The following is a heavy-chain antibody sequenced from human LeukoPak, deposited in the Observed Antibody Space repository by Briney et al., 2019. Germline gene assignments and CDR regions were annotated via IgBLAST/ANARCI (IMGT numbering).Heavy chain of an antibody. CDR3: ARDAPSETTMVSAFDI. CDR1: GGTFSTYA. V-gene: IGHV1-69*13. J-gene: IGHJ3*02. Sequence: ASVKVSCKAYGGTFSTYAISWVRQAPGQGLEWMGGIIPIFGTANYAKKFQGRVTITADEFTRTAYVEVSSLRSEDTAVNYCARDAPSETTMVSAFDIWGQGTMVTVSS. D-gene: IGHD5-18*01. CDR2: IIPIFGTA.